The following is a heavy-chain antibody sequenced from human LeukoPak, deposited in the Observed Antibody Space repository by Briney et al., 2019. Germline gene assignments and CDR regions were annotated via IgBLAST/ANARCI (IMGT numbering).Heavy chain of an antibody. CDR2: IYYSGST. Sequence: SETLSLTCTVSGGSISSGDYYWSWIRQPPGKGLEWIGYIYYSGSTYYNASLKSRVTISVETSKNQFCLKLSSVTAADTAVYYCARVAGTMVRGVVIDPWGQGTLVSVSS. D-gene: IGHD3-10*01. J-gene: IGHJ5*02. CDR1: GGSISSGDYY. V-gene: IGHV4-30-4*01. CDR3: ARVAGTMVRGVVIDP.